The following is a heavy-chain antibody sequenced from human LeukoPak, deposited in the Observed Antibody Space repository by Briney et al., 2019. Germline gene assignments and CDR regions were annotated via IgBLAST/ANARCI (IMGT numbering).Heavy chain of an antibody. CDR3: ARGGLERRPIWFDP. V-gene: IGHV4-39*01. D-gene: IGHD1-1*01. Sequence: PSETLPLTCTVSGGSISSSSYYWGWIRQPPGKGLEWIGSIYYSGSTYYNPSLKSRVTISVDTSKNQFSLRLSSVTAADTAVYYCARGGLERRPIWFDPWGQGTLVTVSS. J-gene: IGHJ5*02. CDR1: GGSISSSSYY. CDR2: IYYSGST.